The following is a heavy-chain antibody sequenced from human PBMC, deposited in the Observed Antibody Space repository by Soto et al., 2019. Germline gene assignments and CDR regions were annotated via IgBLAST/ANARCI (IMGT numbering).Heavy chain of an antibody. CDR1: GFTFSSYA. D-gene: IGHD3-22*01. CDR3: ARDPSSGYFDY. Sequence: QVQLVESGGGVVQPGRSLRLSCAASGFTFSSYAMHWVRQAPGKGLEWVAVISSDGSNKYYADSVKGRFTISRDNSKNTLYLQMNSLRAEDTAVYYCARDPSSGYFDYWGQGTLVTVSS. CDR2: ISSDGSNK. J-gene: IGHJ4*02. V-gene: IGHV3-30-3*01.